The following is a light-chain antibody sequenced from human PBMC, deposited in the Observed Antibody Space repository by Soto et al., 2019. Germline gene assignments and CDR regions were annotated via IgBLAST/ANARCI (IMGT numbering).Light chain of an antibody. CDR2: DAS. V-gene: IGKV3-11*01. Sequence: EVVLSQSPGTLSLSPGERATLSCRASQSVSSYLAWYQQKPGQAPGLLIYDASNRATGIPARFSGSGSGTDFTLTISSLQPEDFAVYYCQQRSNWALVTFGGGTKVDIK. CDR3: QQRSNWALVT. CDR1: QSVSSY. J-gene: IGKJ4*01.